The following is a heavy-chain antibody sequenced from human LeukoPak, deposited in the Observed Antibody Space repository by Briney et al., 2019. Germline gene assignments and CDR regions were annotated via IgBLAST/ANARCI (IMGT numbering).Heavy chain of an antibody. CDR2: IIPILGIA. CDR1: GGTFSSYA. D-gene: IGHD2-21*02. J-gene: IGHJ6*02. V-gene: IGHV1-69*04. CDR3: AREVCGGDCYTKTYYYYGMDV. Sequence: SVKVSCKASGGTFSSYAISWVRQAPGQGLEWMGRIIPILGIANYAQKFQGRVTITADKTTSTAYMELSSLGSEDTAVYYCAREVCGGDCYTKTYYYYGMDVWGQGTTVTVSS.